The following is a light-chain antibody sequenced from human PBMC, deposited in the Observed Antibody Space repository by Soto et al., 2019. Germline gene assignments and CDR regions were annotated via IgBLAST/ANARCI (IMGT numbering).Light chain of an antibody. CDR1: QSVSSSY. CDR2: GAS. Sequence: EIVLTQSPGTLSLSPVERATLSCRASQSVSSSYLAWYQQKPGQAPRLLIYGASSRATGIPDRFSGSGSGTDFTLTISRLEPEDFAVYYCQRYGGAPLYTFGQGTKLEIK. J-gene: IGKJ2*01. V-gene: IGKV3-20*01. CDR3: QRYGGAPLYT.